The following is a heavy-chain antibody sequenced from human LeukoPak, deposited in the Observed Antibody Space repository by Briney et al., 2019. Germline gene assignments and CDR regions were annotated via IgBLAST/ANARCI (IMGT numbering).Heavy chain of an antibody. Sequence: PSETLSLTCSVSGGSIDSGGYYWSWIRQHPEKGLEWIGHIYYSGRTYQNPSLKSRVFISVDTSKNQFSLNLSSVTAADTAVYFCARIGTAARLNWFDPWGQGTLVTVSS. CDR3: ARIGTAARLNWFDP. J-gene: IGHJ5*02. CDR2: IYYSGRT. CDR1: GGSIDSGGYY. V-gene: IGHV4-31*03. D-gene: IGHD6-6*01.